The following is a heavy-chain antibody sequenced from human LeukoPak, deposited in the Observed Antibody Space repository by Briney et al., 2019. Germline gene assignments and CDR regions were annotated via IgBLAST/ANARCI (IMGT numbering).Heavy chain of an antibody. D-gene: IGHD6-19*01. CDR1: GGSISSGSYY. CDR3: ARGQAYSSGWYRLGYYYYYMDV. V-gene: IGHV4-61*02. CDR2: IYTSGST. Sequence: SQTLSLTCTVSGGSISSGSYYWSWIRQPAGKGLEWIGRIYTSGSTNYNPSLKSRVTISVDTSKNQFSLKLSSVTAADTAVYYCARGQAYSSGWYRLGYYYYYMDVWGKGTTVTVSS. J-gene: IGHJ6*03.